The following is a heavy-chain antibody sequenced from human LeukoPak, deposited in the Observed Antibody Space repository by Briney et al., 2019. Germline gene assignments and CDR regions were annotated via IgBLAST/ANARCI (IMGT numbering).Heavy chain of an antibody. Sequence: ASVKVSCKASGYTFTSYYMHWVRQAPGQGLEWMGLINPSGGSTSYAQKFQGRVTMTRDTSTSTVYMELSRLRSDDTAVYYCARAGLLKVGATTKIDYWGQGTLVTVSS. CDR3: ARAGLLKVGATTKIDY. CDR2: INPSGGST. V-gene: IGHV1-46*01. J-gene: IGHJ4*02. CDR1: GYTFTSYY. D-gene: IGHD1-26*01.